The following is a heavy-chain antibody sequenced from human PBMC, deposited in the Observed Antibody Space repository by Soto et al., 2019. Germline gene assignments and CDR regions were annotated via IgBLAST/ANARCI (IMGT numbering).Heavy chain of an antibody. CDR2: ISWNSGSI. D-gene: IGHD2-2*01. CDR3: ATAQLNQGYYGMDV. CDR1: GFTFDDYA. V-gene: IGHV3-9*01. J-gene: IGHJ6*02. Sequence: GGSLRLSCAASGFTFDDYAMHWVRQAPGKGLEWVSGISWNSGSIGYADSVKGRFTISRDNAKNSLYLQMNSLRAEDTALYYCATAQLNQGYYGMDVWGQGTTVTVSS.